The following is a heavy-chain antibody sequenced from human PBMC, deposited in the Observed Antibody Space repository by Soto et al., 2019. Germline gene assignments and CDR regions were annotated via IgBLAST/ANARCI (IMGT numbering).Heavy chain of an antibody. CDR3: ARVSSGWPFDY. V-gene: IGHV4-30-4*01. CDR2: IYYSGST. J-gene: IGHJ4*02. D-gene: IGHD6-19*01. CDR1: GGSISSGDYY. Sequence: SETLSLTCTVSGGSISSGDYYWGCIRQPPGKGLEWIGYIYYSGSTYYNPSLKSRVTISVDTSKNQFSLKLSSVTAADTAVYYCARVSSGWPFDYWGQGTLVTVSS.